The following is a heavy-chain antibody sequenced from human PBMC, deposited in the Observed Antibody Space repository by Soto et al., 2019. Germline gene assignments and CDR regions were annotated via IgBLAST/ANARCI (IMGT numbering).Heavy chain of an antibody. V-gene: IGHV4-31*03. J-gene: IGHJ3*02. Sequence: QVQLQESGPGLVKPSQTLSLKCSVSGDSINNAEYYWSWIRQHAGQGLEWIGYIYYSGTTYYNPSLKSRITISIDTPKNQFSLEMSSVTAADTAVYYCARVRGHDFDIRGQGTMVTVSS. CDR3: ARVRGHDFDI. CDR1: GDSINNAEYY. CDR2: IYYSGTT. D-gene: IGHD3-10*01.